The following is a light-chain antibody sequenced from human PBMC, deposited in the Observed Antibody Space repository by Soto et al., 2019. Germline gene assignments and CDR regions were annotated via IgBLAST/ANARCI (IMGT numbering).Light chain of an antibody. Sequence: EVVLTQSPGTLSLSPGERATLSCRASQSLSINYLAWFQQKPGQAPKLLIYGASSRATGIPDRFSGSGSGTDFSLTISRLEPEDFAVYYCQQYGSSPDSFGGGTKVEIK. CDR3: QQYGSSPDS. CDR1: QSLSINY. J-gene: IGKJ4*01. V-gene: IGKV3-20*01. CDR2: GAS.